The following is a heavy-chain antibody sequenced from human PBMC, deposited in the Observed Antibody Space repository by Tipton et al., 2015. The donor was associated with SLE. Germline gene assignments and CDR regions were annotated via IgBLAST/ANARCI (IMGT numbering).Heavy chain of an antibody. CDR1: GDPITDNF. V-gene: IGHV4-4*07. CDR2: IAPSGTT. J-gene: IGHJ4*02. CDR3: ARRDVEMAPLGFVY. D-gene: IGHD5-24*01. Sequence: TLSLTCTVSGDPITDNFWSWIRQPAGKGLEWIGRIAPSGTTNYNPSLKSRIPISADTSKNEFSLKLSSVTAADTAVYYCARRDVEMAPLGFVYWGQGTLVTVSS.